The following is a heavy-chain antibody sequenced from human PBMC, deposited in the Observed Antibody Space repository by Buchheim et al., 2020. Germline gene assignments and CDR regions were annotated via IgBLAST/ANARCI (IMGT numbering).Heavy chain of an antibody. J-gene: IGHJ4*02. Sequence: EVQLLESGGGLVQPGGSLRLSCAASGFTFSSYAMSWVRQAPGKGLEWVSAISGSGGSTYYADSVKGRFTISRDNSKNTLYLQMNSLRAEDTAVYYCAKDIWYSRDPGMGDYFDYWGQGTL. V-gene: IGHV3-23*01. CDR3: AKDIWYSRDPGMGDYFDY. CDR1: GFTFSSYA. D-gene: IGHD6-13*01. CDR2: ISGSGGST.